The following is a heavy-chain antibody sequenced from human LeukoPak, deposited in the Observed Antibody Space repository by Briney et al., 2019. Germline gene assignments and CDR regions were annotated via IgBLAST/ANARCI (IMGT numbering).Heavy chain of an antibody. J-gene: IGHJ4*02. V-gene: IGHV3-30-3*01. Sequence: GGSLRLSCAASGFIFGSYAMHWVRQAPGKGLEWVAGYSYDGSNKHYADSVKGRFTISRDKSKNTLYLQMNGLRPDDTAVYYCARGGGVFGGGMYHWGQGSLVTVSS. CDR1: GFIFGSYA. D-gene: IGHD3-16*01. CDR2: YSYDGSNK. CDR3: ARGGGVFGGGMYH.